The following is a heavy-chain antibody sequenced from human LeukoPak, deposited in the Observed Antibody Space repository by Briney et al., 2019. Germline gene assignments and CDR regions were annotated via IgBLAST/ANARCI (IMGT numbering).Heavy chain of an antibody. CDR1: GYTFTSYG. D-gene: IGHD2-21*01. Sequence: GESLKISCKGSGYTFTSYGISWVRQAPGQGLEWMGWISAYNGNTNFAQKLQGRVTMTTDSSTGTAYMELRSLRSDDTAVYYCARIAYCGGDCYTTYFDYWGQGTLVTVSS. V-gene: IGHV1-18*01. CDR3: ARIAYCGGDCYTTYFDY. J-gene: IGHJ4*02. CDR2: ISAYNGNT.